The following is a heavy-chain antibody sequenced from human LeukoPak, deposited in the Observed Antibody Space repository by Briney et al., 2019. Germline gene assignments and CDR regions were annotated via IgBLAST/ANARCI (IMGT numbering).Heavy chain of an antibody. CDR2: ISSNGGST. D-gene: IGHD3-10*01. Sequence: GGSLRLSCSASGFTFSSYAMHWVRQAPGKGLEYVSAISSNGGSTYYADSVKGRFTISRDNSKNTLYLQMSSLRAEDTAVYYCVKDQYYYGSGVDYWGQGTLVTVSS. CDR3: VKDQYYYGSGVDY. CDR1: GFTFSSYA. V-gene: IGHV3-64D*06. J-gene: IGHJ4*02.